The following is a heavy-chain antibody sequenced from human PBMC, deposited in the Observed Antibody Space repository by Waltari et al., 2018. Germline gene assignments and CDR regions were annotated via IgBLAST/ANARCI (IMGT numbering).Heavy chain of an antibody. CDR1: GGTFSSYA. Sequence: QVQRVQSGAEVKKPGSSVKVSCKASGGTFSSYAISWVRQAPGQGLDWMGRIIPIFGPAHSAQKFQGRVTITADESTSTAYMELSSLISEDTAVYYCARGEGYSYGDSDYWGQGTLVTVSS. D-gene: IGHD5-18*01. CDR2: IIPIFGPA. CDR3: ARGEGYSYGDSDY. V-gene: IGHV1-69*15. J-gene: IGHJ4*02.